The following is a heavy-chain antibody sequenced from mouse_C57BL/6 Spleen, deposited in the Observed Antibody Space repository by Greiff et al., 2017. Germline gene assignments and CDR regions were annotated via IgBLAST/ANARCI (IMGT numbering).Heavy chain of an antibody. J-gene: IGHJ3*01. Sequence: EVQLVESEGGLVQPGSSMKLSCTASGFTFSDYYMAWVRQVPETGLEWVANINYDGSSTYSLDSLKSRFIISRDNAKNILYLQMISLKSDDTATYYCARSDYDYEFAYWGQGTLVTVSA. CDR1: GFTFSDYY. CDR3: ARSDYDYEFAY. D-gene: IGHD2-4*01. V-gene: IGHV5-16*01. CDR2: INYDGSST.